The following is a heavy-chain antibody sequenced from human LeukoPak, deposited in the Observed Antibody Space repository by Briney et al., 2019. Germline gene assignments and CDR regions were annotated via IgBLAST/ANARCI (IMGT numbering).Heavy chain of an antibody. CDR3: ARLGVVVPAAPYYYYYMDV. J-gene: IGHJ6*03. V-gene: IGHV4-61*02. Sequence: SETLSLTCTVSGGSISSGSYYWSWIRQPAGKGLEWIGRIYTSGSTNYNPSLKSRVTISVDTSKNQFSLKLSSVTAADTAVYYCARLGVVVPAAPYYYYYMDVWGKGTTVTISS. CDR2: IYTSGST. CDR1: GGSISSGSYY. D-gene: IGHD2-2*01.